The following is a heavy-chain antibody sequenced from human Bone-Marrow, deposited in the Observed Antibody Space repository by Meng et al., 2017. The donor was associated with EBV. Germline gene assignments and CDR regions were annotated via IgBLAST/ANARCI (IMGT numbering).Heavy chain of an antibody. CDR1: EGTFISDA. D-gene: IGHD3-10*01. V-gene: IGHV1-69*01. Sequence: QVHVVHAGGEVKQPGSSVKVSWKTSEGTFISDAISWVRQAPGQGLEWMGGLIPMFGAPNYAQKFQGRVTITADESTSTHYMVLSSLRFEDTAVYYCASESGRGYTPDYWGQGTLVTVSS. J-gene: IGHJ4*02. CDR3: ASESGRGYTPDY. CDR2: LIPMFGAP.